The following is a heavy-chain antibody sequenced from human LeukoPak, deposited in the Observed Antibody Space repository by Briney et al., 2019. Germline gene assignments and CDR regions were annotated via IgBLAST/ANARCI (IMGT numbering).Heavy chain of an antibody. CDR1: GFTVSSNS. J-gene: IGHJ4*02. CDR3: ARGSFLITFGGFIG. CDR2: IYSDNT. V-gene: IGHV3-53*01. D-gene: IGHD3-16*02. Sequence: GGSLRLSCTVSGFTVSSNSMSWVRQAPGKGLEWVSFIYSDNTHYSDSVKGRFTISRDNAKNSLFLQMNSLRAEDTVVYYCARGSFLITFGGFIGWGQGTLVTASS.